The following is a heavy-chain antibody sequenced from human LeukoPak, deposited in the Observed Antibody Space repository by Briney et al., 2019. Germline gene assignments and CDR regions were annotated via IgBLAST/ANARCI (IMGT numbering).Heavy chain of an antibody. Sequence: GGSLRLSCAASGFTFSSYAMHWVRQAPGKGLEWVAVISYDGSNKYYADSVKGRFSISRDDSKNTLYLQMDSLRAEDRAVYYCARDRSIRITTSDRSFDYWGQGILVTVSS. V-gene: IGHV3-30-3*01. CDR2: ISYDGSNK. CDR1: GFTFSSYA. D-gene: IGHD3-10*01. J-gene: IGHJ4*02. CDR3: ARDRSIRITTSDRSFDY.